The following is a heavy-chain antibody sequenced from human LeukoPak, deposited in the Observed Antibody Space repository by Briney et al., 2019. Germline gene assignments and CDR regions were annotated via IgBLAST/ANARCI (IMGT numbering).Heavy chain of an antibody. D-gene: IGHD3-22*01. Sequence: PSETLSLTCTVSGGSISSSSYYWGWIRQPPGKGLEWIGSIYYNGSTYYNPSLKSRVTISVDTSKNQFSLKLSSVTAADTAVYYCASLERYYYDSSGRYYFDYWGQGTLVTVSS. J-gene: IGHJ4*02. CDR2: IYYNGST. V-gene: IGHV4-39*01. CDR3: ASLERYYYDSSGRYYFDY. CDR1: GGSISSSSYY.